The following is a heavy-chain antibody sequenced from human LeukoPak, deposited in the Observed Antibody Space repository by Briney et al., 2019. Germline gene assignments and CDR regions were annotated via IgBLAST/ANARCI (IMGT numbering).Heavy chain of an antibody. V-gene: IGHV3-30-3*01. CDR1: GFTFSSYA. Sequence: GGSPRLSCAASGFTFSSYAMHWVRQAPGKGLEWVAVISYDGSNKYYADSVKGRFTISRDNSKNTLYLQMNSLRAEDTAVYYCARGHYYDSSGYLLSPWGQGTLVTVSS. J-gene: IGHJ5*02. CDR3: ARGHYYDSSGYLLSP. D-gene: IGHD3-22*01. CDR2: ISYDGSNK.